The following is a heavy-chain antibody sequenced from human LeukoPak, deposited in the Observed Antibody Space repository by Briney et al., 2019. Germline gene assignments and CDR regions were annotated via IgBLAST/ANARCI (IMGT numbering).Heavy chain of an antibody. V-gene: IGHV3-21*01. CDR2: ITSGSSYR. CDR3: ARDPYSGSYGNYYYYFMDV. Sequence: GGSLRLSCAASGFTFSSYNMNWVRQAPGKGLEWVSSITSGSSYRFYADSVKGRFTISRDNAKNSLYLQMNSLRAEDTAVYYCARDPYSGSYGNYYYYFMDVWGKGTTVTIS. D-gene: IGHD1-26*01. CDR1: GFTFSSYN. J-gene: IGHJ6*03.